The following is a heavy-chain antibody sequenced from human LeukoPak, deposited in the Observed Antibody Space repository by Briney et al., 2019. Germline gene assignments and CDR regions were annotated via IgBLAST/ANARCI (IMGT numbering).Heavy chain of an antibody. CDR2: ISYDGSNK. CDR1: GFSISDYD. J-gene: IGHJ4*02. V-gene: IGHV3-30*18. Sequence: GRSLRLSCAASGFSISDYDMHWVRQAPGKGLEWVAVISYDGSNKYYEDSVKGRFTISRDNSKNTLFLQMNSLRSEDTAVYYCAKLRDTSGWFLDYWGQGTLVTVFS. D-gene: IGHD6-19*01. CDR3: AKLRDTSGWFLDY.